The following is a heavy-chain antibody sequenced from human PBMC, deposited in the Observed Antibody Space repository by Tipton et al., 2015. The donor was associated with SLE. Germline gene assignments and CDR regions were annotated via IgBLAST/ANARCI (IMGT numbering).Heavy chain of an antibody. J-gene: IGHJ5*02. CDR2: IYYSGST. Sequence: TLSLTCTVSGGSISSTYWSWIRQPPGRGLEWIGYIYYSGSTNYNPSLKSRVTISVDTSKNQFSLRLSSVTAADTAVYYCASESGSYGWFDPWGQGTLVTVSS. D-gene: IGHD1-26*01. V-gene: IGHV4-59*08. CDR1: GGSISSTY. CDR3: ASESGSYGWFDP.